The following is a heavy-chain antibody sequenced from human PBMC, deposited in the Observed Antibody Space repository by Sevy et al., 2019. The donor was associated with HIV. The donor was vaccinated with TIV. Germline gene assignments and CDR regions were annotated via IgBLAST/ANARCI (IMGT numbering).Heavy chain of an antibody. J-gene: IGHJ4*02. Sequence: GGSLRLSCAASGFIFSTYSMHWVRQAPGKGLEWAAAISYDGNNKYYADSVKGRFTISRDNPKNTLFLQVNSLRPEDTAVYYCARAYSSWFGTVHYWGQGTLVTVSS. CDR2: ISYDGNNK. V-gene: IGHV3-30-3*01. D-gene: IGHD6-13*01. CDR1: GFIFSTYS. CDR3: ARAYSSWFGTVHY.